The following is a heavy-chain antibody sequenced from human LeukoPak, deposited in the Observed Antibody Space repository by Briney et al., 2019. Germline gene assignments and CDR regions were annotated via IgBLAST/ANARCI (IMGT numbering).Heavy chain of an antibody. Sequence: PSETLSLTCTVSGGSISSYYWSWIRQPPGKGLEWIGYIYTSGSTNYNPSLKSRVTISVDTSKNQFSLKLSSVTAADTAVYYCARLGGGNWNDGTFDYWGQGTLVTVSS. J-gene: IGHJ4*02. D-gene: IGHD1-1*01. CDR3: ARLGGGNWNDGTFDY. CDR2: IYTSGST. CDR1: GGSISSYY. V-gene: IGHV4-4*09.